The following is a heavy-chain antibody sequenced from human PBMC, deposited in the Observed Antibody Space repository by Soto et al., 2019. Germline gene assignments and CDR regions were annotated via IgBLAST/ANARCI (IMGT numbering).Heavy chain of an antibody. D-gene: IGHD3-10*01. CDR2: IIPIFGTA. V-gene: IGHV1-69*05. CDR3: ARDHRKNVVVVPAPYYYYYMDVWGEGTTVTVSSGKPRDLYGSGSYYNFLKMTLLSDPNYYYYGMDV. J-gene: IGHJ6*02. Sequence: VKVSCKASGGTFSSYAISWVRQAPGQGLEWMGGIIPIFGTANYAQKFQGRVTLTTDTSTTTAYLELRSLTSDDTAVYYCARDHRKNVVVVPAPYYYYYMDVWGEGTTVTVSSGKPRDLYGSGSYYNFLKMTLLSDPNYYYYGMDVWGQGTTVTVSS. CDR1: GGTFSSYA.